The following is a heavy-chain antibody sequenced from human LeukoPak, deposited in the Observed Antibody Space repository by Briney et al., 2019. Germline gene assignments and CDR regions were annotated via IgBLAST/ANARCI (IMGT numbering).Heavy chain of an antibody. Sequence: SVKVSCKASGGTFSSYAISWVRQAPGQGLEWMGRIIPIFGIANYAQKFQGRVTITADKSTSTAYMELNSLKTEDTAVYYCTTVGGLRYFDWLSDAHDYWGQGTLVTVSS. CDR1: GGTFSSYA. CDR2: IIPIFGIA. J-gene: IGHJ4*02. CDR3: TTVGGLRYFDWLSDAHDY. V-gene: IGHV1-69*04. D-gene: IGHD3-9*01.